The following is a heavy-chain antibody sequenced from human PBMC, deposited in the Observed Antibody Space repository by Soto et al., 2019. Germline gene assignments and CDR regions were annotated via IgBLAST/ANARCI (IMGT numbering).Heavy chain of an antibody. CDR2: IYYSGST. J-gene: IGHJ5*02. D-gene: IGHD6-19*01. CDR3: AVDHVAGRDNNWFDP. V-gene: IGHV4-59*01. Sequence: QVQLQESGPGLVKPSETLSLTCTVSGGSISSYYWSWIRQPPGKGLEWIGYIYYSGSTNYNPSLKSRVTIAIATSKNQFSLNLSSVTAADTAVYYCAVDHVAGRDNNWFDPWGHGTLVTVSS. CDR1: GGSISSYY.